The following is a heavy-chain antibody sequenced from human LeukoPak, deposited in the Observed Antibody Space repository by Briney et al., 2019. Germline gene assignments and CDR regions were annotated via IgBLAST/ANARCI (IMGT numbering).Heavy chain of an antibody. Sequence: PGGSLRLSCAASGFTFSNYYMNWIRQAPGKGLEWVSYIATSGSTTWYADSLKGRFTISRDDAKNSLYLQMNSLRAEDTAMYYCARVTTGAAEWGQGPLVTVSS. CDR2: IATSGSTT. V-gene: IGHV3-11*01. J-gene: IGHJ4*02. CDR3: ARVTTGAAE. CDR1: GFTFSNYY. D-gene: IGHD1-1*01.